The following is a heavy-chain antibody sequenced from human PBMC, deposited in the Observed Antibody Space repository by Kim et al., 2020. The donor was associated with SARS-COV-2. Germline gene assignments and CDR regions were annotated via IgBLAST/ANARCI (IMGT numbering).Heavy chain of an antibody. CDR2: VYTSGST. CDR1: GGSIASGSYF. CDR3: ARDRGSNGYHWYFDL. V-gene: IGHV4-61*02. J-gene: IGHJ2*01. D-gene: IGHD5-18*01. Sequence: SETLSLTCTVSGGSIASGSYFWSWVRQPAGKGLEWIGRVYTSGSTNYNPSLKRRATISVDTTKTRFPLNLTSMTAAATAVYYCARDRGSNGYHWYFDLWGRGTLVTVSS.